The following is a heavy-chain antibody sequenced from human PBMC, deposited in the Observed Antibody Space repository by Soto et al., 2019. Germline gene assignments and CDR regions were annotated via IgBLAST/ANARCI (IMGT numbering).Heavy chain of an antibody. CDR1: GYTFTGYY. J-gene: IGHJ3*02. CDR2: TNPNSGGT. V-gene: IGHV1-2*04. Sequence: ASVKVSCKASGYTFTGYYMHWVRQAPGQGLEWMGWTNPNSGGTNYAQKFQGWVTMTRDTSISTAYMELSRLRSDDTAVYYCARGGIDSSGYPDAFDIWGQGTMVTVSS. D-gene: IGHD3-22*01. CDR3: ARGGIDSSGYPDAFDI.